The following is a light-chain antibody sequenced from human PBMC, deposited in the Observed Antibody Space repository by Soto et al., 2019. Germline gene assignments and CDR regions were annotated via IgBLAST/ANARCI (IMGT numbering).Light chain of an antibody. V-gene: IGKV3D-15*01. J-gene: IGKJ1*01. Sequence: EIVLTQSPAILSVSPGERATLSCRASQSISRSLAWYQQKPGQAPRLLIYGASSRATGIPDRFSGSGSGTDFTLTISSLQPEDVATYYCQKYNSAPTCGQGTKV. CDR1: QSISRS. CDR3: QKYNSAPT. CDR2: GAS.